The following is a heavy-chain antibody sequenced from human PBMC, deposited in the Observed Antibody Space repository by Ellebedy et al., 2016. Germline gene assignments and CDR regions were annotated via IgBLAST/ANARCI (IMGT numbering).Heavy chain of an antibody. CDR2: ISSSSTI. V-gene: IGHV3-48*04. CDR1: GFTFSSYS. J-gene: IGHJ5*02. D-gene: IGHD5-24*01. Sequence: GESLKISCAASGFTFSSYSMNWVRQAPGKGLEWVSYISSSSTIYYADSVKGRFTISRDNAKNSLYLQMNSLRAEDTAVYYCAGGWLQTWGQGTLVTVSS. CDR3: AGGWLQT.